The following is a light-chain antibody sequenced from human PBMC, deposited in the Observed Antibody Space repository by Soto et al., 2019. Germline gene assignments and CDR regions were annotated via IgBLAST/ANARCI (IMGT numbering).Light chain of an antibody. J-gene: IGKJ1*01. Sequence: IQLTQSRSSLSAYVXDRVAITSLASQGIITDLGXXQQXXGXAPKXXXVGXSTLQRGVPSRLSGSGSGTDFTLTISSLQPEDSATYYCLQDFSYPRTFGQGTKVDI. V-gene: IGKV1-6*01. CDR2: GXS. CDR3: LQDFSYPRT. CDR1: QGIITD.